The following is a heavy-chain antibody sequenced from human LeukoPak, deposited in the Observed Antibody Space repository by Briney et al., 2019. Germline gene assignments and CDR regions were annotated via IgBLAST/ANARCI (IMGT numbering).Heavy chain of an antibody. Sequence: SETLSLTCTVSGGSISSFYWSWIRQPPGKGLEYIGYISYSGTTSYNPSLKNRVTISVDTSKNQFSLKLTSVTAADTAVYYCARDKGLPQAFDIWGQGTMVTVSS. CDR2: ISYSGTT. V-gene: IGHV4-59*01. CDR1: GGSISSFY. J-gene: IGHJ3*02. D-gene: IGHD5/OR15-5a*01. CDR3: ARDKGLPQAFDI.